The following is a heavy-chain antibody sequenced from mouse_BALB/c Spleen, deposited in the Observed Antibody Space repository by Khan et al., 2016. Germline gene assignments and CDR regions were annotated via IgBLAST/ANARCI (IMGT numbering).Heavy chain of an antibody. J-gene: IGHJ2*01. V-gene: IGHV9-2-1*01. CDR3: ARRWLPLDF. Sequence: QIQLVQSGPELKKPGETVKISCKASGYTFTDYSIHWVKQAPGKGLKWMGWINTETAESAFTDGFKGRFALSLEASATTAFLQINSLTNEDTATYFGARRWLPLDFWGQGTTLTVAS. CDR1: GYTFTDYS. CDR2: INTETAES. D-gene: IGHD2-2*01.